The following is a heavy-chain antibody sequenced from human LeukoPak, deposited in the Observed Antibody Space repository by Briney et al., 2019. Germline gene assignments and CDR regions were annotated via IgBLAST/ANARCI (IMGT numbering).Heavy chain of an antibody. J-gene: IGHJ4*02. V-gene: IGHV1-46*01. D-gene: IGHD3-22*01. CDR3: ARADPYYYDSSGYYFFGY. Sequence: ASVKVSCKASGYTFTSYYMHWVRQAPGQGLEWMGIINPSGGSTSYAQKFQGRVTMTRDMSTSTVYMELSSLRSEDTAVYYCARADPYYYDSSGYYFFGYWGQGTLVTVSS. CDR2: INPSGGST. CDR1: GYTFTSYY.